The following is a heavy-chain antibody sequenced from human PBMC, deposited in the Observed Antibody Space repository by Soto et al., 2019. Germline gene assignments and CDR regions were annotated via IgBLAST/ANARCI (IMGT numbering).Heavy chain of an antibody. CDR1: GYTFINYF. J-gene: IGHJ3*01. CDR2: VDPSRGSA. Sequence: QAQLLQSGAEVKKPGASVKVSCKASGYTFINYFIHWVRQAPGQRLEWIGIVDPSRGSADYAQKFQGRVTMTTDVSTRTVFMDLSRLRSEDTAVYYCAGPLIGNAVDLWGQGTTGIVSS. CDR3: AGPLIGNAVDL. D-gene: IGHD2-21*01. V-gene: IGHV1-46*01.